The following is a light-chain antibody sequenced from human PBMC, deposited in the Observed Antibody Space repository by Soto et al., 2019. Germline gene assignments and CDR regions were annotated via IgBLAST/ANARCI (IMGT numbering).Light chain of an antibody. CDR2: DAS. J-gene: IGKJ5*01. Sequence: AIQLTQSPSSLSASVGDRVTITCRASQGISSALAWYQQKPGKAPKLLIYDASSLESGVPSRFSGSGSGTDFTLTISSLQPVDFATYYCQQFNSYPQTFGQGTRLEIK. CDR3: QQFNSYPQT. CDR1: QGISSA. V-gene: IGKV1-13*02.